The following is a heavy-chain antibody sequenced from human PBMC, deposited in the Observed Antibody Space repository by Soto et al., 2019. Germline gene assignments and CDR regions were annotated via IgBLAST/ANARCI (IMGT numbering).Heavy chain of an antibody. D-gene: IGHD2-15*01. CDR1: GFTFSSYN. CDR2: ISRSGDRT. V-gene: IGHV3-64*02. Sequence: EVQLVESGEGLVQPGGSLRLSCAASGFTFSSYNIHWIRQAPGKGLEFVSAISRSGDRTYYADSVKGRFTITRDNSKNTVWLQMGSLSAEDMAVYYCSRARCSSGQGYYVDYWGRGALVAVSS. CDR3: SRARCSSGQGYYVDY. J-gene: IGHJ4*02.